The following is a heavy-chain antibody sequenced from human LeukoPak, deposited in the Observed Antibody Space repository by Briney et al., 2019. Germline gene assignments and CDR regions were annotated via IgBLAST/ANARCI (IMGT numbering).Heavy chain of an antibody. CDR1: GLTVSNNY. J-gene: IGHJ4*02. D-gene: IGHD2-8*02. CDR3: ARVSDSGTDFDY. CDR2: IKQDGSEK. Sequence: GGSLRLSCAASGLTVSNNYLSWVRQAPGKGLEWVANIKQDGSEKYYVDSVKGRFTISRDNAKNSLYLQMNSLRAEDTAVYYCARVSDSGTDFDYWGQGTLVTVSS. V-gene: IGHV3-7*01.